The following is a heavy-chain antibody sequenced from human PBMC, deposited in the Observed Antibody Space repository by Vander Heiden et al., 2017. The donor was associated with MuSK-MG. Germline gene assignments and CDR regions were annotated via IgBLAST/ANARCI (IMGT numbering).Heavy chain of an antibody. CDR2: INAGNGNT. CDR1: GYTFTSYA. V-gene: IGHV1-3*01. CDR3: ATAPDGSAVPESWFDP. D-gene: IGHD3-10*01. Sequence: QVQLVQSGAEVKKPGASVKVSCKASGYTFTSYAMHWVRQAPGQRLEWMGWINAGNGNTKYSQKCQGRVTITRDTSASTADMELSSMRSEETAVYYCATAPDGSAVPESWFDPWGQGTMVTVYS. J-gene: IGHJ5*02.